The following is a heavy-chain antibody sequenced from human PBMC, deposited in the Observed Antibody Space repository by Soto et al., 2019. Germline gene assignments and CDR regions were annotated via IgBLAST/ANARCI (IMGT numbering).Heavy chain of an antibody. J-gene: IGHJ6*02. CDR3: ARRLYYDSSGFEGGGMDV. V-gene: IGHV4-39*01. Sequence: SETLSLTCTVSGGSISSSSYYWGWIRQPPGKGLEWIGSIYYSGSTYYNPSLKSRVTISVDTSKNQFSLKLSSVTAADTAVYYCARRLYYDSSGFEGGGMDVWGPGTTVTVS. D-gene: IGHD3-22*01. CDR1: GGSISSSSYY. CDR2: IYYSGST.